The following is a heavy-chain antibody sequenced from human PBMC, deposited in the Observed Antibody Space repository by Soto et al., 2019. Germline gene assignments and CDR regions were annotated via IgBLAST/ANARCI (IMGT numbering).Heavy chain of an antibody. CDR1: GGSFSGYH. CDR3: ARGQREDAYFAS. V-gene: IGHV4-34*02. J-gene: IGHJ4*02. CDR2: INPVGST. Sequence: QVQLQERGAGLLRPSETLSLTCGVYGGSFSGYHWNWIRQPPGKGLEWIGDINPVGSTKYNPSLKSRASISLDTSKNQFSLKLSSVTAAVTAVYYCARGQREDAYFASWGQGTLVSVSS.